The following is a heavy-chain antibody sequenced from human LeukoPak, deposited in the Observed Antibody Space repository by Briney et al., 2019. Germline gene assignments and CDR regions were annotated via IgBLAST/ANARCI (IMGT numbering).Heavy chain of an antibody. CDR1: GGSISSSGYY. CDR3: VRDGGNFDVDY. V-gene: IGHV4-39*07. J-gene: IGHJ4*02. Sequence: SETLSLTCSVSGGSISSSGYYWGWIRQPPGKGLEWMGSISHSGDTYYNPSLKSRITISQDTSKNQFSLKPSSLTAADTAVYYCVRDGGNFDVDYWGQGTLVTVSS. D-gene: IGHD3-9*01. CDR2: ISHSGDT.